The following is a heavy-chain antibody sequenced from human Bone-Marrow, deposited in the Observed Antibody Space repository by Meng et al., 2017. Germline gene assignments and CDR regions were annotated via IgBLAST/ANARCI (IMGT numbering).Heavy chain of an antibody. V-gene: IGHV1-69*01. CDR1: GGTFSSDA. Sequence: QVQVVQSGAEVKKHGSSVKASCKASGGTFSSDAISWVRQAPGQGLEWMGGIIPIFGTANYAQRFQGRVTITADESTSTAYMELSSLRSEDTAVYYCARNNWNDVVTPFDYWGQGTLVTVSS. D-gene: IGHD1-1*01. CDR2: IIPIFGTA. J-gene: IGHJ4*02. CDR3: ARNNWNDVVTPFDY.